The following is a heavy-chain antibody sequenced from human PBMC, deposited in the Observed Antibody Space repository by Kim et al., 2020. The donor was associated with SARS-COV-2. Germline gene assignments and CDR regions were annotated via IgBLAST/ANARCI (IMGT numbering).Heavy chain of an antibody. V-gene: IGHV3-13*04. J-gene: IGHJ2*01. D-gene: IGHD1-20*01. CDR3: ARAPREEGIRATKGYFDL. CDR2: IGTKADT. CDR1: GFTFSSYE. Sequence: GGSLRLSCAASGFTFSSYEMHWVRQGTEKGLEWVSSIGTKADTDYPDSVKDRCTISRENAKDSFYHHMNSMRAEDTAVYYCARAPREEGIRATKGYFDLWGRGTVVTLSS.